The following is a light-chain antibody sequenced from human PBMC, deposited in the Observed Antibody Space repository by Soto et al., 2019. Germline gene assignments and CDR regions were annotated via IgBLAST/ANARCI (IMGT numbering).Light chain of an antibody. J-gene: IGKJ1*01. CDR1: QSVSSS. Sequence: EIVMTQSPATLSVSPGERATLSCRASQSVSSSLAWYQQKPGQAPRLLIYAASTRATGIPARFIGSGSGTGFTLTISSLQSEDFAVYYCQQYNNWLRTFGQGTKVDI. V-gene: IGKV3-15*01. CDR3: QQYNNWLRT. CDR2: AAS.